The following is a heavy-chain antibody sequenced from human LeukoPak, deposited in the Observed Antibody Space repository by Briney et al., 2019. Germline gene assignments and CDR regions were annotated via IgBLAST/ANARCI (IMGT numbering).Heavy chain of an antibody. V-gene: IGHV5-51*01. D-gene: IGHD4-23*01. CDR3: AKEGTTVVRRGYGMDA. CDR2: IYPGDSDT. CDR1: GYSFTSNW. Sequence: GESLKISCKGSGYSFTSNWIAWVRQMPGKGLEWMGIIYPGDSDTRYSPFFQGQVTISADKSISTTYLQWSSLKASDTAMYYCAKEGTTVVRRGYGMDAWGQGTSVTVSS. J-gene: IGHJ6*02.